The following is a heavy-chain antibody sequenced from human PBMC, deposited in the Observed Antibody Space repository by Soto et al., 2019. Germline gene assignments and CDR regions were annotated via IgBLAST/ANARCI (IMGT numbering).Heavy chain of an antibody. CDR1: GFTVSSNY. CDR3: ARSGLSDFDY. V-gene: IGHV3-53*04. Sequence: GGSLRLSCAASGFTVSSNYMSWVRQAPGKGLEWVSVIYSGGSTYYADSVKGRFTISRHNSKNTLYLQMNSLRAEDMAVYYCARSGLSDFDYWGQGTLVTVSS. D-gene: IGHD6-25*01. CDR2: IYSGGST. J-gene: IGHJ4*02.